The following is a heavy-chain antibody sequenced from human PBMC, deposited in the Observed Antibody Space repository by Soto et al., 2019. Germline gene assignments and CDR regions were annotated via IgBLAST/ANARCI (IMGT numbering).Heavy chain of an antibody. CDR2: IGTAGDT. Sequence: EVQLVESGGGLVQPGGSLRLSCAASGFTFSSYDMHWVRQATGKGLEWVSAIGTAGDTYYPGSVKGRFTISRENAKNSLYLQMNSPRAGDTAVYYCARGGSYYYYMDVWGKGTTVTVSS. J-gene: IGHJ6*03. CDR3: ARGGSYYYYMDV. V-gene: IGHV3-13*01. D-gene: IGHD3-10*01. CDR1: GFTFSSYD.